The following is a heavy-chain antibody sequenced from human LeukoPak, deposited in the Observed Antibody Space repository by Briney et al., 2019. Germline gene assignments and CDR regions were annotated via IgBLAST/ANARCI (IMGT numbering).Heavy chain of an antibody. CDR1: GGSISSYY. CDR2: IYYSGST. CDR3: ARQGIAVANFDY. Sequence: SETLSLTCTVSGGSISSYYWSWIRQPPGKGLKWIGYIYYSGSTNYNPSLKSRVTISVDTSKNQFSLKLSSVTAADTAVYYCARQGIAVANFDYWGQGTLVTVSS. V-gene: IGHV4-59*08. D-gene: IGHD6-19*01. J-gene: IGHJ4*02.